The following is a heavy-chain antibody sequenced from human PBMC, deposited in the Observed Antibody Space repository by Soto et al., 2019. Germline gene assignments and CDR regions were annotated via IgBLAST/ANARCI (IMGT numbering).Heavy chain of an antibody. D-gene: IGHD3-22*01. CDR2: IYDSGST. Sequence: QVQLQESGPGLVKPSQTLSLTCTVSGGSISSGGYYWSWIRQHPGKGLEWIGYIYDSGSTYYNPYPQSRVTISLATSNNQFSLGLSSVIAAATAVYFCERTDSSGYYSAFWGQGTLLTVSS. J-gene: IGHJ4*02. V-gene: IGHV4-31*03. CDR3: ERTDSSGYYSAF. CDR1: GGSISSGGYY.